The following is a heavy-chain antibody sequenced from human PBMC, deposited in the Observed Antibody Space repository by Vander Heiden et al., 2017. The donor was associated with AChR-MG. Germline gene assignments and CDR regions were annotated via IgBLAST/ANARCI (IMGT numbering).Heavy chain of an antibody. CDR2: IRTSNGVT. CDR1: GYGTSRQG. Sequence: QVVEPQSGPEVKRPGDSANVLCKSSGYGTSRQGISWVRQAPGQGLGWLGWIRTSNGVTYYVDKFYARVTMTLNRGTRIADMELSRLTSDDTAVYYCATLYWELSVDPWGQGTLVTV. V-gene: IGHV1-18*01. D-gene: IGHD1-7*01. J-gene: IGHJ5*02. CDR3: ATLYWELSVDP.